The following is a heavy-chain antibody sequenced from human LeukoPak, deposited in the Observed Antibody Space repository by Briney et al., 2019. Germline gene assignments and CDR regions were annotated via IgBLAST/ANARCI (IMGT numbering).Heavy chain of an antibody. CDR1: GGSISSSSYY. J-gene: IGHJ4*02. Sequence: PSETLSLTCTVSGGSISSSSYYWGWIRQPPGKGLEWIGSIYYSGSTYYNPSLKSRVTISVDTSKNQFSLKLSSVTAADTAVYYCARLPGFGPGYSSGWYWDYWGQGTLVTVSS. CDR2: IYYSGST. CDR3: ARLPGFGPGYSSGWYWDY. D-gene: IGHD6-19*01. V-gene: IGHV4-39*01.